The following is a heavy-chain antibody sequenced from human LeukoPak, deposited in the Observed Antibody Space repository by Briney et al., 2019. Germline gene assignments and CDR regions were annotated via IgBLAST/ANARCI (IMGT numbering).Heavy chain of an antibody. CDR2: IYPGNSDT. CDR1: AYIIISCC. D-gene: IGHD5-18*01. J-gene: IGHJ4*02. Sequence: GESLLISCWGAAYIIISCCTRRGRQMPRKGREWMGFIYPGNSDTRYSASFECEVTISADKSISTAYQQWSSLKASDTAMYYCATVVYSYVYYYFDYWGQGTLVTVSS. CDR3: ATVVYSYVYYYFDY. V-gene: IGHV5-51*01.